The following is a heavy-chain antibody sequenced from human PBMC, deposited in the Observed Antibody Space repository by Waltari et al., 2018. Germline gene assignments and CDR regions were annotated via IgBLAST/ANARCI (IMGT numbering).Heavy chain of an antibody. Sequence: EVQLLESGGGLVQPGGSLRLYCAASGFTFSIYAMSWVRQAPGKGLEWVSIISGSSGSPYYADSVKGRFTISRDTSKNTLYLQMSSLRADDTALYYCARLYSSTWFIDYWGQGTLVTVSS. D-gene: IGHD6-13*01. CDR1: GFTFSIYA. CDR3: ARLYSSTWFIDY. V-gene: IGHV3-23*01. CDR2: ISGSSGSP. J-gene: IGHJ4*02.